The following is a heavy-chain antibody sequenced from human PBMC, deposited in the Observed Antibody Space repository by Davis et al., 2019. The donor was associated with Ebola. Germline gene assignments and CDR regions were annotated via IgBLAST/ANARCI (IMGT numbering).Heavy chain of an antibody. D-gene: IGHD3-10*01. CDR3: AREGYYYGSGNYQYYFDY. CDR2: ISSSSSYI. Sequence: GGSLRLSCEASGFTSSSYSMNWVRQAPGKGLQWVSSISSSSSYIYYADSVKGRFTISRDNAKNSLYLQMNSLRAEDTAVYYCAREGYYYGSGNYQYYFDYWGQGTLVTVSS. J-gene: IGHJ4*02. V-gene: IGHV3-21*01. CDR1: GFTSSSYS.